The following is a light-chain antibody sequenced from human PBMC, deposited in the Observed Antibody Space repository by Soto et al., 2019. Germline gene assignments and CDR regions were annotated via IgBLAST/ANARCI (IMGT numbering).Light chain of an antibody. CDR2: DAI. V-gene: IGKV1-33*01. J-gene: IGKJ2*01. Sequence: IQMTQSPSSLSASVGDRVTITCRASHVINNYLIWYQQQPGKAPELLIYDAISLQAGVSSRFSGGASGTHFTLTISSLQPEDVATYYCQQYAILPPTFGQGTRVE. CDR1: HVINNY. CDR3: QQYAILPPT.